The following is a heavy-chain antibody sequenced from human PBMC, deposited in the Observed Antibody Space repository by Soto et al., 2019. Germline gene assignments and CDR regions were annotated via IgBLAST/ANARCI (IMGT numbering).Heavy chain of an antibody. D-gene: IGHD3-22*01. V-gene: IGHV3-11*04. CDR1: GFTFSDSY. CDR2: ITFSGNTV. J-gene: IGHJ6*02. Sequence: GGSLRLSCAASGFTFSDSYMSWIRQAPGKGLEWISYITFSGNTVYYADSVKGRFTISRDNAKNSLYLQMNSLRAEDTAVYYCARVTTQGYGMDVWGQGTKVTVSS. CDR3: ARVTTQGYGMDV.